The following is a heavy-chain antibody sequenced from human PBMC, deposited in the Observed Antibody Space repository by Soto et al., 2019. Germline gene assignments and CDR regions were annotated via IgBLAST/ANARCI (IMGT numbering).Heavy chain of an antibody. CDR1: GGSISSGDYY. V-gene: IGHV4-30-4*01. Sequence: KPSETLSLTCTVSGGSISSGDYYWSWIRQPPGKGLEWIGYIYYSGSTYYNPSLKSRVTISVDTSKNQFSLKLSSVTAADTAVYYCARAGNYYDSSGYYQGWFDPWGQGTPVTVSS. D-gene: IGHD3-22*01. J-gene: IGHJ5*02. CDR3: ARAGNYYDSSGYYQGWFDP. CDR2: IYYSGST.